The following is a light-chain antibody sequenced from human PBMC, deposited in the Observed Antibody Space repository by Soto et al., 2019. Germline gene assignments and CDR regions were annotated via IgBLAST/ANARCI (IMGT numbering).Light chain of an antibody. CDR1: SSDVGSYNL. V-gene: IGLV2-23*01. CDR2: EGS. J-gene: IGLJ2*01. Sequence: QSALTQPASVSGSPGQSITISCTGTSSDVGSYNLVSWYQQHPGKAPKLMIYEGSKRPSGVSNRFSGSKSGNTASLTNSGLQAEYEADYYCCSYAGSSSHVVFGGGTKLTVL. CDR3: CSYAGSSSHVV.